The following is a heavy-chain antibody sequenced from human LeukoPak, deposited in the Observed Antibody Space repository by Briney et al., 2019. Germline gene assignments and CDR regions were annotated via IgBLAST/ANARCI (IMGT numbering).Heavy chain of an antibody. V-gene: IGHV3-21*01. CDR3: ARDFGGSRFDP. Sequence: GGSLRLSCAASGFTFSSYAMNWVRQAPGKGLEWVSSISSSSSYIYYADSVKGRFTISRDNAKNSLYLQMNSLRAEDTAVYYCARDFGGSRFDPWGQGTLVTVSS. D-gene: IGHD3-10*01. CDR1: GFTFSSYA. J-gene: IGHJ5*02. CDR2: ISSSSSYI.